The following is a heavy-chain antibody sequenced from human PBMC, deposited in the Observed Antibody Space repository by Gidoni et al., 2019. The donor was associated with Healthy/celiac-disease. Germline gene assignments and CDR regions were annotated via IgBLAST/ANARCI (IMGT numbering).Heavy chain of an antibody. J-gene: IGHJ6*02. D-gene: IGHD3-22*01. CDR2: IYYSGST. CDR3: ASGNYYDSSGYIPYYYYGMDV. V-gene: IGHV4-39*01. CDR1: GGSISSSSYY. Sequence: QLQLQESGPGLVKPSETLSLTCTVSGGSISSSSYYWGWIRQPPGKGLEWIGSIYYSGSTYYNPSLKSRVTISVDTSKNQFSLKLSSVTAADTAVYYCASGNYYDSSGYIPYYYYGMDVWGQGTTVTVSS.